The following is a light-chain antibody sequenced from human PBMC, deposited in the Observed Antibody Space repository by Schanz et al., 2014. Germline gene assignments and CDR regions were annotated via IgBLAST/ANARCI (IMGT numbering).Light chain of an antibody. V-gene: IGKV1-39*01. Sequence: DIQMTQSPSSLSASVGDRVTITCRASQSIRIYLNWYQQKPGKAPKVLIYTASTLQSGVPSRFSGSGSGTDFTLTISSLQPEDFATYYCQQANGFPITFGQGTRLEIK. CDR2: TAS. CDR1: QSIRIY. J-gene: IGKJ5*01. CDR3: QQANGFPIT.